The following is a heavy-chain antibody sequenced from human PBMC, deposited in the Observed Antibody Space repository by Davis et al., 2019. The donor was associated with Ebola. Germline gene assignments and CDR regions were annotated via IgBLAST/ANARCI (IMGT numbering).Heavy chain of an antibody. CDR3: ARDMARKEAGYGMDV. CDR1: GFTFSDYY. V-gene: IGHV3-11*06. Sequence: GESLKISCAASGFTFSDYYMSWIRQAPGKGLEWVSYISSSSSYTNYADSVKGRFTISRDNAKNSLYLQMNSLRAEDTAVYYCARDMARKEAGYGMDVWGQGTTVTVSS. J-gene: IGHJ6*02. D-gene: IGHD1-14*01. CDR2: ISSSSSYT.